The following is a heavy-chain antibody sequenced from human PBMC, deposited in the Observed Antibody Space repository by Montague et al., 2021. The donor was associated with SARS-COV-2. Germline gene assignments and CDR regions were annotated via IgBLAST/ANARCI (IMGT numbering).Heavy chain of an antibody. V-gene: IGHV6-1*01. Sequence: CAISGDSVSSTSASWNWIRQSPSRGLEWLGRTYYRSWWRSQYPGSLESRITISGATSKNQFSLQLNSVTPEDTAVYHCASAFYGDHWAFDVWGQGTMVTVSS. CDR1: GDSVSSTSAS. J-gene: IGHJ3*01. CDR3: ASAFYGDHWAFDV. D-gene: IGHD3-3*02. CDR2: TYYRSWWRS.